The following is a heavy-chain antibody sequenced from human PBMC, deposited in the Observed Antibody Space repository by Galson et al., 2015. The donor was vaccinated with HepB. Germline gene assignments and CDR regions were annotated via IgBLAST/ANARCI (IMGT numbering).Heavy chain of an antibody. D-gene: IGHD4-17*01. CDR1: GGTFSSYA. CDR3: ASGDYGDSPPPP. CDR2: IIPILGIA. V-gene: IGHV1-69*04. J-gene: IGHJ5*02. Sequence: SVKVSCKASGGTFSSYAISWVRQAPGQGLEWMGRIIPILGIANYAQKFQGRVTITADKSTNTAYMELSSLRSEDTAVYHCASGDYGDSPPPPWGQGTLVTVSS.